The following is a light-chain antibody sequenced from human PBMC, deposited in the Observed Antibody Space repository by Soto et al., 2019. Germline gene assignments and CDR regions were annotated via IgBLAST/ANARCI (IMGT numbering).Light chain of an antibody. J-gene: IGKJ5*01. CDR1: QSISSY. Sequence: DIQMTQSPSSLSASVGDRVTITCRASQSISSYLNWYQQKPGKGPKVLIYAASSLQSGVPSRFSGSGSGTAFTLTISSLQPEDFATYYCQQTCSTPPITFGQGTRLEI. CDR3: QQTCSTPPIT. CDR2: AAS. V-gene: IGKV1-39*01.